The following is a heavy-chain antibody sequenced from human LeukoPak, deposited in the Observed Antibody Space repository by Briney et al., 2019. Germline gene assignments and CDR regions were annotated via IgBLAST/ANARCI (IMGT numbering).Heavy chain of an antibody. V-gene: IGHV1-46*01. Sequence: ASVKVSCKASGYTFTSYYMDWVRQAPGQGLEWMGIINPSGGSTSYAQKFQGRVTMTRDTSTSTVYMELSSLRSEDTAVYYCARDWGITLIRGPPRRWFDLWGQGTLVTVSS. CDR1: GYTFTSYY. D-gene: IGHD3-10*01. J-gene: IGHJ5*02. CDR3: ARDWGITLIRGPPRRWFDL. CDR2: INPSGGST.